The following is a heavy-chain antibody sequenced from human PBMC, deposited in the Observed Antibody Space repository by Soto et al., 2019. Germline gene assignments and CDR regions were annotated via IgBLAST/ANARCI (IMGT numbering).Heavy chain of an antibody. CDR3: ARRPYYYDTSGSRYYYGMDV. Sequence: VQLVESGGGLVKPGGSLRLSCAASGFTFSNYYMTWIRQAPGKGLEWVSYISSSSSYINYADSVRGRFTISRDNARNSLYLQMNSLRAEDTAVYYCARRPYYYDTSGSRYYYGMDVWGQGTTVTVSS. D-gene: IGHD3-22*01. J-gene: IGHJ6*02. V-gene: IGHV3-11*05. CDR1: GFTFSNYY. CDR2: ISSSSSYI.